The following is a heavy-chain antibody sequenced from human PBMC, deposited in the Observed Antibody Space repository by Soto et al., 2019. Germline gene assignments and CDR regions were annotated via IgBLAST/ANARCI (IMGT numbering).Heavy chain of an antibody. Sequence: LSLTCTVSGGSISSSSYYWGWIRQPPGKGLEWIGSIYYSGSTYYNPSLKSRVTISVDTSKNQFSLKLSSVTAADTAVYYCARHVRRIAAAGKPGYYFDYWGQGTLVTVSS. CDR3: ARHVRRIAAAGKPGYYFDY. V-gene: IGHV4-39*01. D-gene: IGHD6-13*01. J-gene: IGHJ4*02. CDR2: IYYSGST. CDR1: GGSISSSSYY.